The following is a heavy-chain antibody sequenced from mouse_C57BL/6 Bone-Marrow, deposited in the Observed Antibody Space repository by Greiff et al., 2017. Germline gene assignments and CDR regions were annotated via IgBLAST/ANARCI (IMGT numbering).Heavy chain of an antibody. V-gene: IGHV5-6*01. CDR1: GFTFSSYG. D-gene: IGHD2-12*01. Sequence: EVKLMESGGDLVKPGGSLKLSCAASGFTFSSYGMSWVRQTPDKRLEWVATISSGGSYTYYPDGVKGRFTISRDNAKNTLYLQMSSLKSEDTAMYYCARLRPDYWGQGTTLTVSS. CDR2: ISSGGSYT. CDR3: ARLRPDY. J-gene: IGHJ2*01.